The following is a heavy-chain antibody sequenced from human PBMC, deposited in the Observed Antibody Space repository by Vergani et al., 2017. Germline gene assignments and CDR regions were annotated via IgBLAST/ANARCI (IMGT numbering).Heavy chain of an antibody. CDR2: IYYSGST. J-gene: IGHJ5*02. CDR1: GGSISSYF. D-gene: IGHD2-2*01. CDR3: ARSSSRYQLLP. Sequence: QVQLQESGPGLVKPSETLSLTCTVPGGSISSYFWSWIRQPPGKGLEWSGYIYYSGSTNYNPSLKSRVTISVDTSKNQFFLKLSSVTAADTAVYYCARSSSRYQLLPWGQGTLVTVSS. V-gene: IGHV4-59*01.